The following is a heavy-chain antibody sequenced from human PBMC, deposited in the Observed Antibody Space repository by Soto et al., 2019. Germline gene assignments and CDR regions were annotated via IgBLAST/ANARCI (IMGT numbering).Heavy chain of an antibody. CDR2: IYWDDDK. J-gene: IGHJ4*02. Sequence: QITLKESGPTLVKPTQTLTLTCTFSGFSLSTSGVGVGWIRQPPGKALEWLALIYWDDDKRYSPSLKSRLTIPKDTSKNQVVLTMTNMDPVDTATYYCARLSIMITFGGVIVPPYYFDYWGQGTLVTVSS. D-gene: IGHD3-16*02. V-gene: IGHV2-5*02. CDR3: ARLSIMITFGGVIVPPYYFDY. CDR1: GFSLSTSGVG.